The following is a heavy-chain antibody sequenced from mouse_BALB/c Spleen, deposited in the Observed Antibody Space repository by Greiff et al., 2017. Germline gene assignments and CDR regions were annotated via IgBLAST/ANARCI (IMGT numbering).Heavy chain of an antibody. CDR2: IYPGSGGT. Sequence: QVQLQQSGPELVKPGASVKMSCKASGYTFTDYVISWVKQRTGQGLEWIGEIYPGSGGTNYNEKFKGKATLTADKSSSTAYMQLSSLTSDDSAVYFCARGPGSSHWYFDVWGAGTTVTVSS. CDR3: ARGPGSSHWYFDV. D-gene: IGHD1-1*01. CDR1: GYTFTDYV. V-gene: IGHV1-81*01. J-gene: IGHJ1*01.